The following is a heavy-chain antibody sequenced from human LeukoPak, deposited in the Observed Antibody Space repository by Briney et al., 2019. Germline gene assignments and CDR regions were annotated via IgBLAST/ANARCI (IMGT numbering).Heavy chain of an antibody. V-gene: IGHV3-7*01. CDR2: IKLDGSDK. CDR1: GFTFRNYW. CDR3: ARDYHRNYYDSSGYYSWFAFDI. D-gene: IGHD3-22*01. Sequence: GGSLRLSCAASGFTFRNYWMSWVRQAPGKGLEWVANIKLDGSDKYYVDSVKGRFTISRDNAKNSVYLQMNSLRAEDTAVYYCARDYHRNYYDSSGYYSWFAFDIWGQGTMVTVSS. J-gene: IGHJ3*02.